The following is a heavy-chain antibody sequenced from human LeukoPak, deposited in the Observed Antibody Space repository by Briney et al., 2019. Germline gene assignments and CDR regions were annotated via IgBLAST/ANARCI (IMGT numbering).Heavy chain of an antibody. CDR3: ARALARYDFDY. V-gene: IGHV4-59*01. J-gene: IGHJ4*02. D-gene: IGHD3-3*01. Sequence: PSETLSLTCTVSGGSISSYYWSWLRQPSGKGLEWIGYIYYSGSTNYNPSLKSRVTISVDTSKNQFSLKLSSVTAADTAVYYCARALARYDFDYWGQGTLVTVSS. CDR1: GGSISSYY. CDR2: IYYSGST.